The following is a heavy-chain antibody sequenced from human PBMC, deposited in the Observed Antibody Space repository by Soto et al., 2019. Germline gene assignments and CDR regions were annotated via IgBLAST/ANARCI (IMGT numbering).Heavy chain of an antibody. CDR3: AKDSNKYSSSLRGRYFDY. J-gene: IGHJ4*03. CDR1: GFPFSSYV. CDR2: ISGGGSNT. D-gene: IGHD4-4*01. Sequence: GGSLRLSCAASGFPFSSYVMSWVRQAPGKGLEWVSGISGGGSNTFYADSVKGRFTISRDNSKNTLLLQMNSLGAEDTAVYYCAKDSNKYSSSLRGRYFDYWGQGTTVTVSS. V-gene: IGHV3-23*01.